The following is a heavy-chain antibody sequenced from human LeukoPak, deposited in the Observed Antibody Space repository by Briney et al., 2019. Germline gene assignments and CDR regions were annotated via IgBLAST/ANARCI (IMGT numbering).Heavy chain of an antibody. J-gene: IGHJ4*02. Sequence: PSETLSLTCAVYGGSFSGYYWSWIRQPPGKGLEWIGEINHSGGTNYNPSLKSRVTISVDTSKNQFSLKLSSVTAADTAVYYCARGQRVVPAAMCCFDYWGQGTLVTVSS. CDR2: INHSGGT. V-gene: IGHV4-34*01. CDR3: ARGQRVVPAAMCCFDY. CDR1: GGSFSGYY. D-gene: IGHD2-2*01.